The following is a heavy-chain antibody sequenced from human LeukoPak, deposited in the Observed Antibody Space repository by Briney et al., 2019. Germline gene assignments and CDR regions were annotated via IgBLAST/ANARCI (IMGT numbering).Heavy chain of an antibody. CDR1: GGTFSSYA. J-gene: IGHJ4*02. CDR2: IIPIFGTA. Sequence: ASVKVSCKASGGTFSSYASSWVRQAPGQGLEWMGGIIPIFGTANYAQKFQGRVTMTRDMSTSTVYMELSSLRSEDTAVYYCARVTYDSSGYPFDYWGQGTLVTVSS. V-gene: IGHV1-69*05. D-gene: IGHD3-22*01. CDR3: ARVTYDSSGYPFDY.